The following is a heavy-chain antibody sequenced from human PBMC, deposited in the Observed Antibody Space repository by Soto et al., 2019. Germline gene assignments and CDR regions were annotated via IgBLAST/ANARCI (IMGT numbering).Heavy chain of an antibody. D-gene: IGHD3-22*01. V-gene: IGHV1-58*01. J-gene: IGHJ3*01. CDR3: AAVGLGSSGYLKVLDAFDL. CDR2: IVVGSGNT. CDR1: GFTFTSSA. Sequence: QMQLVQSGPEVKKPGTSVKVSCKASGFTFTSSAVQWVRQARGQRLEWIGWIVVGSGNTNYAQKFQERVTLTRDMSTSTAYMELSSLRSEDTALYYCAAVGLGSSGYLKVLDAFDLWGQGTMVTVSS.